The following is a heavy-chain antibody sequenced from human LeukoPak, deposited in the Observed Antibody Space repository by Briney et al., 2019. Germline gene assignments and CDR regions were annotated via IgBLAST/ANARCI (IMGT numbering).Heavy chain of an antibody. D-gene: IGHD1-26*01. J-gene: IGHJ3*02. CDR3: ARDIIVGALDAFDI. CDR1: GGSISSGSYY. Sequence: PSETLSLTCTVSGGSISSGSYYWSWIRQPAGTGLEWLGRIYTSGSTNYNPSLKSRVTMSVDTSKNQFSLKLSSVTAADTAVYYCARDIIVGALDAFDIWGQGTMVTVSS. CDR2: IYTSGST. V-gene: IGHV4-61*02.